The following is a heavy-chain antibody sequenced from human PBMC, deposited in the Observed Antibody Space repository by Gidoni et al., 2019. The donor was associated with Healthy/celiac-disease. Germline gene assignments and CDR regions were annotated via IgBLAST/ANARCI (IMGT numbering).Heavy chain of an antibody. CDR2: ISYDGSNK. CDR3: EGGAAY. V-gene: IGHV3-30*03. D-gene: IGHD3-16*01. J-gene: IGHJ4*02. Sequence: AVISYDGSNKYYADSVKGRFTISRDNSNNTVHLQMNSLRIEDTAVYYCEGGAAYWGQGTLVTVSP.